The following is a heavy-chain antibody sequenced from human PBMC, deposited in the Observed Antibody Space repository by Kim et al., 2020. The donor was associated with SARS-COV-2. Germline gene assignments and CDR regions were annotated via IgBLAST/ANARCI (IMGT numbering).Heavy chain of an antibody. CDR1: GFTFSSYA. J-gene: IGHJ5*02. CDR3: AKEGYYDSSGDQRGNWFDP. CDR2: ISGSGGST. Sequence: GGSLRLSCAASGFTFSSYAMSWVRQAPGKGLEWVSAISGSGGSTYYADSVKGRFTISRDNSKNTLYLQMNSLRAEDTAVYYCAKEGYYDSSGDQRGNWFDPWGQGTLVTVSS. D-gene: IGHD3-22*01. V-gene: IGHV3-23*01.